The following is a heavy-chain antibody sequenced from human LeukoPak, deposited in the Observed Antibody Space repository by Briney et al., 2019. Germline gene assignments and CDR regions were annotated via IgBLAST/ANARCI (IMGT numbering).Heavy chain of an antibody. D-gene: IGHD6-6*01. CDR3: ARVAGSSSSGDDAFDI. V-gene: IGHV4-4*09. CDR2: IYTSGST. Sequence: PSETLSLTCTVSGGSISSYYWSWIRQPPGKGLEWIGYIYTSGSTNYNPSLKSRVTISVDTSKNQFSLKLSSVTAADTAVYYCARVAGSSSSGDDAFDIWGQGTMVTVSS. J-gene: IGHJ3*02. CDR1: GGSISSYY.